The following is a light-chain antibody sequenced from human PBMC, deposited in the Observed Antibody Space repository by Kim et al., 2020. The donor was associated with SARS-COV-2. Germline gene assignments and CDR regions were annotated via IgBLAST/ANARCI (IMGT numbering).Light chain of an antibody. CDR1: QSICNW. J-gene: IGKJ1*01. CDR3: QQYNSYSWT. CDR2: DAS. V-gene: IGKV1-5*01. Sequence: ASVGDRVTITCLASQSICNWLAWYQQKPGIAPKLMIYDASSLESGVPSRFSGGKSGTEFTLTISSLQPDDFTTYYCQQYNSYSWTFGQGTKVDIK.